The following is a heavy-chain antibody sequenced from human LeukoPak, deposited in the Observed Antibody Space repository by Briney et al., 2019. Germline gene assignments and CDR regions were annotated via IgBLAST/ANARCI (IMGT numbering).Heavy chain of an antibody. J-gene: IGHJ5*02. D-gene: IGHD6-13*01. V-gene: IGHV3-23*01. Sequence: PGGSLRLSCAASGFTFSSYAMSWVRQAPGKGLEWVSAISGSGGSTYYADSVKGRFTISRDNSKNTLYLQMNSLRAEDTAVYYCAKDFALHPIAAPGNWFDPWGQGTLVTVSS. CDR3: AKDFALHPIAAPGNWFDP. CDR2: ISGSGGST. CDR1: GFTFSSYA.